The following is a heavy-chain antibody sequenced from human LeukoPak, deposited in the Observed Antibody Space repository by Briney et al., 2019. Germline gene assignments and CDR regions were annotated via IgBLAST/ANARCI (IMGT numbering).Heavy chain of an antibody. V-gene: IGHV3-9*01. CDR2: ISCSSGSN. J-gene: IGHJ4*02. CDR1: GFTFDGYA. CDR3: AKVIAGHIYCGGGSCYFDY. D-gene: IGHD2-15*01. Sequence: PGGTLSLSCAASGFTFDGYALHWVRQAPGKGLEWVSGISCSSGSNGYADPVRGRITISRDNAKNSLYLQMHSLRGEDTALSYWAKVIAGHIYCGGGSCYFDYWGEGTLVTVSS.